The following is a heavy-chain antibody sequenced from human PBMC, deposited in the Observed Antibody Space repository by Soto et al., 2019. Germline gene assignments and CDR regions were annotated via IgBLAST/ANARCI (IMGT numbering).Heavy chain of an antibody. V-gene: IGHV4-59*01. CDR1: GGSISSYY. CDR2: IYYSGST. D-gene: IGHD2-2*01. Sequence: XGTLSLTCTVSGGSISSYYWSWIRQPPGKGLEWIGYIYYSGSTNYNPSLKSRVTISVDTSKNQFSLKLSSVTAADTAVYYCAREKWGYCSSTSCSPKLYNWFDPWGQGTLVTVSS. J-gene: IGHJ5*02. CDR3: AREKWGYCSSTSCSPKLYNWFDP.